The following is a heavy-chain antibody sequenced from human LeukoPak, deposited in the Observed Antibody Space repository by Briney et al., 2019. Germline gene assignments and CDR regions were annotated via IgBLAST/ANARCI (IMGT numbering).Heavy chain of an antibody. CDR2: IYTSGST. Sequence: SETLSLTCTVSGGSISSGSYYWSWIRPPAGKGLEWIGRIYTSGSTNYNPSLKSRVTISVDTSKNQFSLKLSSVTAADTAVYFCARRAYSAAYWKHFDYWGQGTLVTVSS. J-gene: IGHJ4*02. CDR1: GGSISSGSYY. D-gene: IGHD1-1*01. CDR3: ARRAYSAAYWKHFDY. V-gene: IGHV4-61*02.